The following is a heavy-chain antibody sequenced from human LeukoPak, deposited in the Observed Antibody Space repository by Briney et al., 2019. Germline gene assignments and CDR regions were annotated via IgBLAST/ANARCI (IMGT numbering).Heavy chain of an antibody. CDR2: IYSGGST. Sequence: PGGSLRLSCAASGFTVSSNYMSWVRQAPGKGLEWVSVIYSGGSTYYADSVKGRFTISRDNSKNTLYLQMNSLRAEDTAVYYCAKGGNIASYYYYYMDVWGKGTTVTISS. CDR1: GFTVSSNY. D-gene: IGHD1-26*01. J-gene: IGHJ6*03. CDR3: AKGGNIASYYYYYMDV. V-gene: IGHV3-53*05.